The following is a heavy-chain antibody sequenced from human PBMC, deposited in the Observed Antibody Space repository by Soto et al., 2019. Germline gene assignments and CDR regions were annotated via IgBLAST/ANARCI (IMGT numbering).Heavy chain of an antibody. V-gene: IGHV3-7*01. D-gene: IGHD2-15*01. Sequence: EVQLVESGGGLVQPGGSLRLSCAASGFTFSSYWMSWVRQAPGKGLEWVANIKQDGSEKYYVDSVKGRFTISRDNAKNSLYLQMNSLRAEDTAVYYCARTYDIVVVVAATPAFDIWGQGTMVTVSS. J-gene: IGHJ3*02. CDR3: ARTYDIVVVVAATPAFDI. CDR1: GFTFSSYW. CDR2: IKQDGSEK.